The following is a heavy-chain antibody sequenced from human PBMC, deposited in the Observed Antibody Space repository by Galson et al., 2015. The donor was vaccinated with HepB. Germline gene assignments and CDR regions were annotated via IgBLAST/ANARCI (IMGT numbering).Heavy chain of an antibody. CDR3: AKPVGSGSIVATITYFDY. D-gene: IGHD5-12*01. CDR1: GFTFSSYG. CDR2: ISYDGSNK. J-gene: IGHJ4*02. V-gene: IGHV3-30*18. Sequence: SLRLSCAASGFTFSSYGMHWVRQAPGKGLEWVAVISYDGSNKYYADSVKGRFTISRGNSKNTLYLQMNSLRAEDTAVYYCAKPVGSGSIVATITYFDYWGQGALVTVSS.